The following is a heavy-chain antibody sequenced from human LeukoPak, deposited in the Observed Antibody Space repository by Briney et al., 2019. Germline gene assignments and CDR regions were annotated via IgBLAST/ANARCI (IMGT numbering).Heavy chain of an antibody. CDR2: IYYSGST. Sequence: PSETLSLTCTVSGGSISSYYWSWIRQPPGKGLEWIGYIYYSGSTNYNPSLKSRVTISVDTSKNQFSLKLSSVTAADTAVYYCARWKGDFWSGYYPDYWGQGTLVTVSS. D-gene: IGHD3-3*01. V-gene: IGHV4-59*01. J-gene: IGHJ4*02. CDR3: ARWKGDFWSGYYPDY. CDR1: GGSISSYY.